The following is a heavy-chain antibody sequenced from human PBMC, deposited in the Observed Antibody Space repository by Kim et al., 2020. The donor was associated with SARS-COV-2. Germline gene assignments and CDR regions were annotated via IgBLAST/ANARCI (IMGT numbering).Heavy chain of an antibody. J-gene: IGHJ5*02. D-gene: IGHD2-21*02. CDR1: GFTFSSYA. Sequence: GGSLRLSCAASGFTFSSYAMSWVRQAPGKGLEWVSSISGSGGSTYYADSVKGRFTISRDNSKNTLYLQMHTLRAEDTAVYYCAKDRVAYCGGDCYMGLDPRGQGTLVTVSS. V-gene: IGHV3-23*01. CDR3: AKDRVAYCGGDCYMGLDP. CDR2: ISGSGGST.